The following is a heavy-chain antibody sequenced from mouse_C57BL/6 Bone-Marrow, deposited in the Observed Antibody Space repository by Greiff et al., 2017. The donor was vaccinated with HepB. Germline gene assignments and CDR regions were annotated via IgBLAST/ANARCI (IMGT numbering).Heavy chain of an antibody. CDR3: ARSWYYFDY. V-gene: IGHV1-4*01. J-gene: IGHJ2*01. CDR2: INPSSGYT. CDR1: GYTFTSYT. Sequence: VQLVESGAELARPGASVKMSCKASGYTFTSYTMHWVKQRPGQGLEWIGYINPSSGYTKYNQKFKDKATLTADKSSSTAYMQLSSLTSEDSAVYYCARSWYYFDYWGQGTTLTVSS.